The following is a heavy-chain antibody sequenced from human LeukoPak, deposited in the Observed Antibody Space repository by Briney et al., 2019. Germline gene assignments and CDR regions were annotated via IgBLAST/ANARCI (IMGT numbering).Heavy chain of an antibody. J-gene: IGHJ3*02. Sequence: GGSLRLSCAASGFTFSSYSMNWVRQAPGKGLEWVSSISSSSSYIYYADSVKGRFTISRDNAKNSLYLQMNSLRDEDTAVYYCAKFPSALDTAMVIVLRDGAFDIWGQGTMVTVSS. V-gene: IGHV3-21*01. D-gene: IGHD5-18*01. CDR3: AKFPSALDTAMVIVLRDGAFDI. CDR2: ISSSSSYI. CDR1: GFTFSSYS.